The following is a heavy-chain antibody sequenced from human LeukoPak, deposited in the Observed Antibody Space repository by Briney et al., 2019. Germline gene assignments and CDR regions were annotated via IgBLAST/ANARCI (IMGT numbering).Heavy chain of an antibody. D-gene: IGHD6-13*01. J-gene: IGHJ4*02. Sequence: GASVKVSCKASGYTFTGYYIHWVRQAPGQGLEWMGWINPNSGGTHYAHEFQGRVTMTRDTSISTAYMELSRLRSDDTAVYYCARGSSSWYDVSASYFDYWGQGTLVTVSS. CDR3: ARGSSSWYDVSASYFDY. V-gene: IGHV1-2*02. CDR2: INPNSGGT. CDR1: GYTFTGYY.